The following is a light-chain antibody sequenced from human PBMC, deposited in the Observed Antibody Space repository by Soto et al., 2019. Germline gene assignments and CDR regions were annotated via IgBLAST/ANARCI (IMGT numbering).Light chain of an antibody. V-gene: IGKV1-5*03. CDR1: ESISDW. CDR3: HQYDTYPTT. Sequence: DIQMTQSPSTLSASVGDRVTITCRASESISDWVAWYQQKPGQAPKFLIYKASILESGVPSRFSGSGSGTEFTLTISSLQPDDFAIYYCHQYDTYPTTFGQGTKVEIK. CDR2: KAS. J-gene: IGKJ1*01.